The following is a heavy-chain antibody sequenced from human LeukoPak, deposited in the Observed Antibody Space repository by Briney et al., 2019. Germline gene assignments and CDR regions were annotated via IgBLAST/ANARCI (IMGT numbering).Heavy chain of an antibody. D-gene: IGHD2/OR15-2a*01. CDR1: GFTFDDYG. Sequence: GGSLRLSCAASGFTFDDYGMSWVRQAPGKGLEWVSGINWNGGSTGYADSEKGRFTISRDNAKNSLYLQMNSLRAEDTALYYCARDRVSFLWDYYYYYYMDVWGKGTTVTVSS. V-gene: IGHV3-20*04. J-gene: IGHJ6*03. CDR3: ARDRVSFLWDYYYYYYMDV. CDR2: INWNGGST.